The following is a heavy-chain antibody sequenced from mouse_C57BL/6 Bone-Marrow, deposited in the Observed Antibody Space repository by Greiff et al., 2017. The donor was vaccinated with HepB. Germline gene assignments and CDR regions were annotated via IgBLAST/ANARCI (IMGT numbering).Heavy chain of an antibody. V-gene: IGHV1-42*01. D-gene: IGHD2-5*01. CDR1: GYSFTGYY. CDR3: ARYDSNYRYYFDY. J-gene: IGHJ2*01. Sequence: VQLKESGPELVKPGASVKISCKASGYSFTGYYMNWVKQSPEKSLEWIGEINPSTGGTTYNQKFKAKATLTVDKSSSTAYMQLKSLTSEDSAVYYCARYDSNYRYYFDYWGQGTTLTVSS. CDR2: INPSTGGT.